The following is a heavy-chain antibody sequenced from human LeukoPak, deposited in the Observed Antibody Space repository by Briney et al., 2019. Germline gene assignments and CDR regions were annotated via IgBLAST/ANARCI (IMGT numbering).Heavy chain of an antibody. V-gene: IGHV3-66*02. J-gene: IGHJ3*02. D-gene: IGHD3-22*01. CDR1: GFTVSSNY. Sequence: GGSLRLSCAASGFTVSSNYMSWVRQAPGKGLEWVSVIYSGGSTYYADSVKGRFTISRDNSKNTLYLQMNNLRAEDMAVYYCAREHGDSSGYFGAFDIWGQGAMVTVSS. CDR2: IYSGGST. CDR3: AREHGDSSGYFGAFDI.